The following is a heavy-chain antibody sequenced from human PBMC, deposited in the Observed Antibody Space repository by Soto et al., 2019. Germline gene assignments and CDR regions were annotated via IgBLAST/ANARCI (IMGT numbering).Heavy chain of an antibody. CDR2: IYLCDSDT. CDR1: GYTLASYW. J-gene: IGHJ4*02. D-gene: IGHD2-2*02. V-gene: IGHV5-51*01. CDR3: PRPTYCSSTSCYTVDS. Sequence: VQSLRGSGKGYGYTLASYWIGWLRQMPGKGVEWMGIIYLCDSDTRYSPSFQGQVTISADKSISTAYLKWSSLKASDTAMYYCPRPTYCSSTSCYTVDSWGQGTLVTVSS.